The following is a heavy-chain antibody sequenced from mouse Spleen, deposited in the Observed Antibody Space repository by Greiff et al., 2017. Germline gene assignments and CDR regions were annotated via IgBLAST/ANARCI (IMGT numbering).Heavy chain of an antibody. V-gene: IGHV14-1*01. CDR3: TTYGIFHYHGPY. Sequence: EVQLQESGAELVRPGASVKLSCTASGFNITDYYMHWVKQRPEPGLEWIGRIDPEDGDTEYAPKFQGKATMTADTSSNTAYLQLSSLTSEDTAVYYCTTYGIFHYHGPYWGQGTLVTVSA. CDR1: GFNITDYY. J-gene: IGHJ3*01. D-gene: IGHD1-2*01. CDR2: IDPEDGDT.